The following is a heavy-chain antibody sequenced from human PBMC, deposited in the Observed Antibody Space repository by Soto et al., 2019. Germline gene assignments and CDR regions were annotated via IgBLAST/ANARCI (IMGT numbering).Heavy chain of an antibody. CDR1: GGSFRSYA. V-gene: IGHV1-69*12. CDR2: IIPIFGTP. J-gene: IGHJ5*01. CDR3: AYSANHRYFFDS. D-gene: IGHD5-18*01. Sequence: QVQLVKSGAEVKKPGSSVKVSCKASGGSFRSYAVNWVRQARGQGLECLGGIIPIFGTPNYAQKFHGRVSITADESTSTVYMDLISLTSEDTAVYYCAYSANHRYFFDSWGQGTLVTVSS.